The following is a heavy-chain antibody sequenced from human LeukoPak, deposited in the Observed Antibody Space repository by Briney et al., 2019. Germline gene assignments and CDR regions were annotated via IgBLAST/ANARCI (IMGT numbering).Heavy chain of an antibody. CDR2: ISISSSYI. J-gene: IGHJ6*03. D-gene: IGHD3-3*01. Sequence: GGSPRLSCAASGFTFSSYSMSWVRQAPGKGLEWVSSISISSSYIYYADSVKGRFTISRDNAKNSLYLQMNSLRAEDTAVYYCARGIWSGYERVIVTGMDVWGKGTTVTVSS. CDR1: GFTFSSYS. CDR3: ARGIWSGYERVIVTGMDV. V-gene: IGHV3-21*03.